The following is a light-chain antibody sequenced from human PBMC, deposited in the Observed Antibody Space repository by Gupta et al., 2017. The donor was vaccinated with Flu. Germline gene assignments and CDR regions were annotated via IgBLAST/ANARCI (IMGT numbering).Light chain of an antibody. CDR1: QSIRNY. CDR2: DAS. J-gene: IGKJ3*01. V-gene: IGKV3-11*01. Sequence: EIVLTQSPATLSLSPGERATLSCRASQSIRNYLAWYQQKPGQAPRLRIYDASNRDTGIPARFSGSAYGTDFTLTISSREPEDFAVYYCQQRSFGHGFTFGPGTKVDVK. CDR3: QQRSFGHGFT.